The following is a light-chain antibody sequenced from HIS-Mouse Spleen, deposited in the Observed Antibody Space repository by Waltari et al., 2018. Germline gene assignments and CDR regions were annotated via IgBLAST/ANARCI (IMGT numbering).Light chain of an antibody. CDR1: NIGSKS. V-gene: IGLV3-21*03. CDR3: QVWDSSSDHVV. J-gene: IGLJ2*01. Sequence: SYVLTQPPSVSVAPGKTARITCGGNNIGSKSVHWYQQKPGQAPVLVVYDDSDRPSGIPERFAGANSGNTATLTSSRVEAGEEADYYCQVWDSSSDHVVFGGGTKLTVL. CDR2: DDS.